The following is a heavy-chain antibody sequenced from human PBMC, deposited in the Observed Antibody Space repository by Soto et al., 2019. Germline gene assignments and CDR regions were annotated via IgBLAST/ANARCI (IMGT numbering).Heavy chain of an antibody. D-gene: IGHD1-1*01. J-gene: IGHJ6*02. Sequence: QVQLVQSGAEVKKPGSSVKVSCKASGGTFSTSAISWVRQAPGQGLEWVGGIMPVFPTPDYAQNFQGRVTVTADQTTTTAYLKLTSLRADDTAVYYCARDKDRLQLGGKYYYILDDGGQGTAITVSS. CDR1: GGTFSTSA. V-gene: IGHV1-69*12. CDR2: IMPVFPTP. CDR3: ARDKDRLQLGGKYYYILDD.